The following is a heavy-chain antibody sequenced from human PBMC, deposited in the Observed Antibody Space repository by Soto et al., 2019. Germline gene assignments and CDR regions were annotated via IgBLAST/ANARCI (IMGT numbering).Heavy chain of an antibody. CDR3: ATRDSWQQQNWFDP. J-gene: IGHJ5*02. CDR1: GYTLTELS. V-gene: IGHV1-24*01. CDR2: FDPEDGET. Sequence: ASVKVSCKVSGYTLTELSMHWVRQAPGKGLEWMGGFDPEDGETIYAQKFQGRVTMTEDTSTDTAYMELSSLRSEDTAVYYCATRDSWQQQNWFDPWGQGTLVTVSS. D-gene: IGHD6-13*01.